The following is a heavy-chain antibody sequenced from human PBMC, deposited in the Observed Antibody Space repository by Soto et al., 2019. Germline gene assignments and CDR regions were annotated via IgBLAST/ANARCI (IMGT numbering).Heavy chain of an antibody. Sequence: SETLSLTCAVYGGSFSGYYLSWIRQPPGKGLEWIGEINHSGSTNYNPSLKSRVTISVDTSKNQFSLKLSSVTAADTAVYYCARKTALWFGELGTYNWFDPWGQGTQVTVSS. CDR3: ARKTALWFGELGTYNWFDP. CDR1: GGSFSGYY. V-gene: IGHV4-34*01. D-gene: IGHD3-10*01. J-gene: IGHJ5*02. CDR2: INHSGST.